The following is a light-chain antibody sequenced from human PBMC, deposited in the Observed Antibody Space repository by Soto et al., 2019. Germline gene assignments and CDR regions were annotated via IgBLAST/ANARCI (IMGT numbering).Light chain of an antibody. CDR2: DAS. Sequence: DIQMTQSPSSLSASVGDRVTITCQASQDISNYLNWYQQKPGKASKLLIYDASNLETGVPSRFSGSGSGTDFTFTISSLQPEDIATYYCQQYDNLPSTFGGGTKVDIK. J-gene: IGKJ4*01. V-gene: IGKV1-33*01. CDR1: QDISNY. CDR3: QQYDNLPST.